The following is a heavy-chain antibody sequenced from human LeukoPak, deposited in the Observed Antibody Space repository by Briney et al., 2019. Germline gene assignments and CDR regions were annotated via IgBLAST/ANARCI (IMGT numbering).Heavy chain of an antibody. Sequence: ASETLSLTCTVSDDSIKSHFWTWIRKPPGKGLEWIGYVYYSGSGSSNPSLKSRLTMSVDTSKSQFYLNLNSVTTADTAVYYCARVMRFLEWLLLDYWGQGTLVTVSS. D-gene: IGHD3-3*01. J-gene: IGHJ4*02. CDR1: DDSIKSHF. CDR2: VYYSGSG. V-gene: IGHV4-59*11. CDR3: ARVMRFLEWLLLDY.